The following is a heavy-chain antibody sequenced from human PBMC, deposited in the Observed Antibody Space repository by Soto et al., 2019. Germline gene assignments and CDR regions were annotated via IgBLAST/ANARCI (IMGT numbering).Heavy chain of an antibody. J-gene: IGHJ4*02. CDR1: GYTFTSYD. D-gene: IGHD3-3*01. CDR3: ARRRWTYYDFWSGYWSFDY. Sequence: SVKVSCKASGYTFTSYDINWVRQATGQGLEWMGWMNPNSGNTGYAQKFQGRVTMTRNTSISTAYMELSSLRSEDTAVYYCARRRWTYYDFWSGYWSFDYWGQGTLVTVSS. V-gene: IGHV1-8*01. CDR2: MNPNSGNT.